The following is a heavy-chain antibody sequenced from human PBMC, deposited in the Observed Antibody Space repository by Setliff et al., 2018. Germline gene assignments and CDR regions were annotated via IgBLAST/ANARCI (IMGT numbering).Heavy chain of an antibody. J-gene: IGHJ4*02. Sequence: ASVKVSCKSSGYIFSDYGITWVRQAPGQGLEWMGWISPYTGNTYSAQRFQGRVTLTTDTSTSTAYMEVRSLTSDDTAVYYCLRLVRYCTKIACQATSGDEVWGLGTLVTVSS. CDR3: LRLVRYCTKIACQATSGDEV. CDR1: GYIFSDYG. CDR2: ISPYTGNT. D-gene: IGHD2-8*01. V-gene: IGHV1-18*01.